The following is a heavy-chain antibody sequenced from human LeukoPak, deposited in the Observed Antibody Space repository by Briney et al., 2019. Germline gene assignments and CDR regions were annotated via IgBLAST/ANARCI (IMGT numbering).Heavy chain of an antibody. D-gene: IGHD5-24*01. J-gene: IGHJ4*01. Sequence: ASVKVSCKASGYTVTSYGISWVRQAPGHGLEWMGWISVYNRTTNYAQKLQGRVTMTTDTSTSLRSLRSDDTAFYYCAREDGYNWAFDYWGQGTLVTVSS. CDR3: AREDGYNWAFDY. V-gene: IGHV1-18*01. CDR1: GYTVTSYG. CDR2: ISVYNRTT.